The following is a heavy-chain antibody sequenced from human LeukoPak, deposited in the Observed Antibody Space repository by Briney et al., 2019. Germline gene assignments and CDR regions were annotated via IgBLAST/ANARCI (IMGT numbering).Heavy chain of an antibody. CDR3: ARDFPVWFGELLSAFYFDY. D-gene: IGHD3-10*01. V-gene: IGHV3-20*04. J-gene: IGHJ4*02. Sequence: GGSLRLSCAASGFTFDDYGMSWVRQAPGKGLEWVSGINWNGGSTGYADSVKGRFTISRDNAKNSLYLQMNSLRAEDTALYYCARDFPVWFGELLSAFYFDYWGQGTLVTASS. CDR1: GFTFDDYG. CDR2: INWNGGST.